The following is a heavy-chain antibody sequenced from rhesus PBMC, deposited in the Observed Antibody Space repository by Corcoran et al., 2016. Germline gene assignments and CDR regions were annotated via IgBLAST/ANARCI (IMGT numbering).Heavy chain of an antibody. CDR2: IIPLVSRT. V-gene: IGHV1-198*02. CDR1: GFTFGSYA. D-gene: IGHD3-3*01. CDR3: ARVYYNFWSGLEF. J-gene: IGHJ1*01. Sequence: QVQLVQSGAEVKKPGASVTVSCKASGFTFGSYAISWVRQSPVQGIEWMGVIIPLVSRTKYAEKFQGRGTITADTSTSTAYMELSSLRSEDTAVYYCARVYYNFWSGLEFWGQGALVTVSS.